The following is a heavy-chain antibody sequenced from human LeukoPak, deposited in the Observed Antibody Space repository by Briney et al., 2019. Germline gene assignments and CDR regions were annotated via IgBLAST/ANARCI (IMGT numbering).Heavy chain of an antibody. CDR1: GGSLSSYY. CDR3: ASGKGGSYGSNAFDI. V-gene: IGHV4-59*12. J-gene: IGHJ3*02. CDR2: IYFSGST. Sequence: SETLSLTCTVSGGSLSSYYWSWVRQPPGKGLEWIGNIYFSGSTNYNPSLKSRVTISLDTSKNQFSLKLSSVTAADTAVYYCASGKGGSYGSNAFDIWGQGTMVTVSS. D-gene: IGHD1-26*01.